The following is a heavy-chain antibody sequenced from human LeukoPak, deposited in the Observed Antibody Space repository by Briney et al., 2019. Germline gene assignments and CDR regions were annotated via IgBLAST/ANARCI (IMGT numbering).Heavy chain of an antibody. CDR3: ARAQIGDTAMVTEGWFDP. J-gene: IGHJ5*02. CDR1: GGSISSGGYY. CDR2: IYYSGST. D-gene: IGHD5-18*01. Sequence: EPSETLSLTCTVSGGSISSGGYYWSWIRQHPGKGLEWIGYIYYSGSTYYNPSLKSRVTISVDTSKNQFSLKLSSVTAADTAVYYCARAQIGDTAMVTEGWFDPWGQETLVTVSS. V-gene: IGHV4-31*03.